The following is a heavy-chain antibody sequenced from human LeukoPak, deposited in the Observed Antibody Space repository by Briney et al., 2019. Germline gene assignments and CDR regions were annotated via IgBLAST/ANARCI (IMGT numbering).Heavy chain of an antibody. V-gene: IGHV1-2*02. J-gene: IGHJ5*02. D-gene: IGHD5-18*01. CDR1: GYTFTSNY. CDR3: ARAFALGGAMVTSYWFDP. CDR2: INPNSGGT. Sequence: ASVKVSCKAFGYTFTSNYMHWVRQAPGQGLEWMGWINPNSGGTNYAQKFQGRVTMTRDTSISTAYMELSRLRSDDTAVYYCARAFALGGAMVTSYWFDPWGQGTLVTVSS.